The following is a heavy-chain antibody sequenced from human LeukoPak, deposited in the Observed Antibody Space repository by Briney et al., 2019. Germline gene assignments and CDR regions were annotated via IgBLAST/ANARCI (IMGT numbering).Heavy chain of an antibody. J-gene: IGHJ5*02. Sequence: SVKVSCKASGGTFSSYAISWVRQAPGQGLEWMGRIIPILGIANYAQKFQGRVTITADKSTSTAYMELSSLRSEDTAVYYCARDRAVPPTNWFDPWGQGTLVTVSS. CDR2: IIPILGIA. CDR1: GGTFSSYA. V-gene: IGHV1-69*04. CDR3: ARDRAVPPTNWFDP. D-gene: IGHD5-24*01.